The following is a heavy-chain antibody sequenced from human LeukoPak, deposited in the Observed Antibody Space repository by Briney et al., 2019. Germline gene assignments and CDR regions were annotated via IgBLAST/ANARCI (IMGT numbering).Heavy chain of an antibody. V-gene: IGHV1-69*06. Sequence: ASVKVSCKASGGTFSSYAISWVRQAPGQGLEWMGGIIPIFGTANYAQKFQGRVTITADKSTSTAYMELSSLRSEDTAVYYCARTAAAGSALDYWGQGTPVTVSS. CDR1: GGTFSSYA. D-gene: IGHD6-13*01. CDR2: IIPIFGTA. J-gene: IGHJ4*02. CDR3: ARTAAAGSALDY.